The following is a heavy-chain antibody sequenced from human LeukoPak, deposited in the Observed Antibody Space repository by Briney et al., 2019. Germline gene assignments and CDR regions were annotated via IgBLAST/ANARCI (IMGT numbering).Heavy chain of an antibody. V-gene: IGHV3-21*01. CDR2: ISSSSSYI. CDR3: ARASSEYYYDSSGYYSYRMDV. J-gene: IGHJ6*02. Sequence: GGSLRLSCAASGFTFSSYSMNWVRQAPGKGLEWVSSISSSSSYIYYADSVKGRFTISRDNAKNSLYLQMNSLRAEDTAVYYCARASSEYYYDSSGYYSYRMDVWGQWSTVTV. CDR1: GFTFSSYS. D-gene: IGHD3-22*01.